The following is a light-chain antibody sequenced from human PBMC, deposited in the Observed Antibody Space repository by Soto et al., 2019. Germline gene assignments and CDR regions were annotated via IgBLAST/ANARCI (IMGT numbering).Light chain of an antibody. Sequence: DIQMTQSPSTLSASVGDRVTISCRASQFIYSRLAWYQQKPGKAPDLLIYDASSLQSEVPSRFSGSGSGTDFTLTISSLQPEDFATYICQQYNGYPWTFGQGTKVEI. CDR2: DAS. CDR1: QFIYSR. J-gene: IGKJ1*01. V-gene: IGKV1-5*01. CDR3: QQYNGYPWT.